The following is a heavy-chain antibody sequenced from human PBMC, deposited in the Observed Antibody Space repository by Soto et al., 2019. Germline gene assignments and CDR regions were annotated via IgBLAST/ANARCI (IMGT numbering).Heavy chain of an antibody. Sequence: QVQLVQSGAEVKKPGSSVKVSCKASGGTFSSYALSWVRQAPGQGLEWMGGIIPMSGATNYAQKFQGRVTLTADEPTHTAYLGLTSLSSDDTAVYYCARGGPEQDYWGQGTLVTVSS. J-gene: IGHJ4*02. CDR1: GGTFSSYA. CDR2: IIPMSGAT. V-gene: IGHV1-69*12. CDR3: ARGGPEQDY. D-gene: IGHD1-26*01.